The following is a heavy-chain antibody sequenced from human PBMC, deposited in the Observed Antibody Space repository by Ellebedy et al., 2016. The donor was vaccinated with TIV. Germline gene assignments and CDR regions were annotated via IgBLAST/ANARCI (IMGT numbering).Heavy chain of an antibody. Sequence: ASVKVSCKASGYTFTSYAMHWVRQAPGQRLEWMGWINVGNGNTKYSQKFQGRVTITRDTSASTAYMELSSLRSEDTAVYYCARAYDSSGYYPDYWGQGTLVTVSS. CDR1: GYTFTSYA. CDR2: INVGNGNT. D-gene: IGHD3-22*01. CDR3: ARAYDSSGYYPDY. V-gene: IGHV1-3*01. J-gene: IGHJ4*02.